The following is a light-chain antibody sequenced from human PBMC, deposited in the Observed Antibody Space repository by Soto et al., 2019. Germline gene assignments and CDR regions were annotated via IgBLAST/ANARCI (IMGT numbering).Light chain of an antibody. CDR1: SSNIGAGFD. J-gene: IGLJ2*01. Sequence: QSVLTQPPSVSGAPGQRVTISCTGSSSNIGAGFDVHWYQHLPGTAPKLLIYGNSNRPSGVPDRFSGSKSGTSASLAITGLQAEDEADYYCQSYDSSLSEVVFGGGTKLNVL. CDR3: QSYDSSLSEVV. CDR2: GNS. V-gene: IGLV1-40*01.